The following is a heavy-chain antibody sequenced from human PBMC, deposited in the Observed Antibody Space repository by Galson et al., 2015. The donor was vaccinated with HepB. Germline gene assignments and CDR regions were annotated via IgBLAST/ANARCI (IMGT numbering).Heavy chain of an antibody. J-gene: IGHJ6*02. V-gene: IGHV3-30*18. CDR2: ISYDGSNK. D-gene: IGHD5-18*01. CDR1: GFTFSSFG. CDR3: AKDPDTAMALYYYYGMDV. Sequence: SLSLSCAASGFTFSSFGMHGVRQAPGKGLEWVAVISYDGSNKYYADSVKGGLTISRDNSKNTLYLQMNSLRAEDTAVYYCAKDPDTAMALYYYYGMDVWGQGTTVTVSS.